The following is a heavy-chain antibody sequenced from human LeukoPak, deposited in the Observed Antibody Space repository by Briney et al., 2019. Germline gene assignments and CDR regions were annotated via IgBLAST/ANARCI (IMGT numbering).Heavy chain of an antibody. V-gene: IGHV4-30-2*01. CDR1: GGSISSGGYS. Sequence: PSETLSLTCAVSGGSISSGGYSWSWIRQPPGKGLEWIGYIYHSGSTYYNPSLKSRVTISVDRPKNQFSLKLSSVTAADTAVYYCASGPGSGYRIFDYWGQGTLVTVSS. J-gene: IGHJ4*02. CDR2: IYHSGST. D-gene: IGHD3-22*01. CDR3: ASGPGSGYRIFDY.